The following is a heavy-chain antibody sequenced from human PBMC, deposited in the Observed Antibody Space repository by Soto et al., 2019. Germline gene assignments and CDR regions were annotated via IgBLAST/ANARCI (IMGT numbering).Heavy chain of an antibody. Sequence: EVQLLESGGGVVPPGGSLRVSCSGFTSRSNSINWVRQAPGKTLEWVSIFYSSGSSFYADSVQGKFTISRDISTNTLDLQMDSLRVDDTAVYYCATTPYDHDAFDNWGQGTVDTVSS. CDR3: ATTPYDHDAFDN. V-gene: IGHV3-66*01. CDR1: GFTSRSNS. J-gene: IGHJ3*02. CDR2: FYSSGSS. D-gene: IGHD5-12*01.